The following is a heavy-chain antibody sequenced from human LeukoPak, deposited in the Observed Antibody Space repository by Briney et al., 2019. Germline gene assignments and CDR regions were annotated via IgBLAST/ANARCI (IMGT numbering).Heavy chain of an antibody. CDR1: GYSISSGYY. CDR2: IYITGST. J-gene: IGHJ4*02. CDR3: ASQSSYSLAHDY. D-gene: IGHD3-22*01. Sequence: SETLSLTCTVSGYSISSGYYWGWIRQPPGKGLEWIGRIYITGSTNYNPSLKSRVSISVDTSKNQFSLKLSSVTAADTAVYYCASQSSYSLAHDYWGQGTLVTVSS. V-gene: IGHV4-38-2*02.